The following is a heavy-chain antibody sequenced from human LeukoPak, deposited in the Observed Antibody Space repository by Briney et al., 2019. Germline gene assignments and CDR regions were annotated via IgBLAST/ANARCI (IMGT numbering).Heavy chain of an antibody. CDR3: ARSFWIGDYAT. V-gene: IGHV3-48*03. J-gene: IGHJ5*02. Sequence: PGGSLRLSCAASGLNFSSDEMNWVRQAPGKGLEWVSYISGSATTIYYADSVRGRFTISRDNAKNSLYLQMNSLRVEDTAVYYCARSFWIGDYATWSQGTLVTVSS. D-gene: IGHD4-17*01. CDR2: ISGSATTI. CDR1: GLNFSSDE.